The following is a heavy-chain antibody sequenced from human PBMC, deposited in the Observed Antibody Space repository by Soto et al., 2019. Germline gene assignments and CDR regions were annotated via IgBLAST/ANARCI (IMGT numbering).Heavy chain of an antibody. D-gene: IGHD2-15*01. CDR2: IWYDGSNK. Sequence: SLRLSCAASGFTFSSYGMHWVRQAPGKGLEWVAVIWYDGSNKYYADSVKGRFTISRDNSKNTLYLQMNSLRAEDTAVYYCARDQPHCSGGSCYPDYWGQGTLVTVS. J-gene: IGHJ4*02. CDR1: GFTFSSYG. CDR3: ARDQPHCSGGSCYPDY. V-gene: IGHV3-33*01.